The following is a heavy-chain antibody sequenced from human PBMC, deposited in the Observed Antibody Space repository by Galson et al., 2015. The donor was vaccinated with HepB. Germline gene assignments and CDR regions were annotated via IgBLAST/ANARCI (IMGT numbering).Heavy chain of an antibody. V-gene: IGHV3-33*01. Sequence: SLRLSCAASGFTFSSYGMHWVRQAPGKGLEWVAVIWYDGSNKYYADSVKGRFTISRDNSKNTLYLQMNSLRAEDTAVYYCARDHQGWSGSYYFDYWGQGTLVTVSS. CDR1: GFTFSSYG. D-gene: IGHD1-26*01. J-gene: IGHJ4*02. CDR3: ARDHQGWSGSYYFDY. CDR2: IWYDGSNK.